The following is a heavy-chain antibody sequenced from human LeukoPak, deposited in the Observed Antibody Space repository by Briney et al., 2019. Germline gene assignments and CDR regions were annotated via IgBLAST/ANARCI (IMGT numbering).Heavy chain of an antibody. V-gene: IGHV3-48*04. D-gene: IGHD6-19*01. CDR2: ISSSGSTT. CDR1: GFTFSRYT. Sequence: GGSLRLSCVASGFTFSRYTMNWVRQAPGKGLEWVSYISSSGSTTYYADSVKGRFTISRDNAKNSLYLQMNSLRAEDTALYYCAKDNGSGWYYYYYYYGMDVWGQGTTVTVSS. J-gene: IGHJ6*02. CDR3: AKDNGSGWYYYYYYYGMDV.